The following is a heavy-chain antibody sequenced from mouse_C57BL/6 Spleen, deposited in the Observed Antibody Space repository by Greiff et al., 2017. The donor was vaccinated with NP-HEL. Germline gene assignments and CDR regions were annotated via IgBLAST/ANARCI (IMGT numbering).Heavy chain of an antibody. Sequence: VQLQQSGAELVRPGASVKLSCTASGFNINDYYMHWVKQRPEQGLEWIGRIDPEDGDTEYAPKFQGKATMTADTSSNTAYLQLSSLTSEDTAVYYCTTGGAPTVVAGDYFDYWGQGTTLTVSS. D-gene: IGHD1-1*01. CDR1: GFNINDYY. J-gene: IGHJ2*01. CDR2: IDPEDGDT. CDR3: TTGGAPTVVAGDYFDY. V-gene: IGHV14-1*01.